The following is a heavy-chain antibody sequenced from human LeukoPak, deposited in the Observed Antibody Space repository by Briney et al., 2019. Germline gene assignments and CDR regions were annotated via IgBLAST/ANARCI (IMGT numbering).Heavy chain of an antibody. CDR3: ARQGSSSWNDAFDI. Sequence: SETLSLTCTVSGGSISSYYWSWIRQPPGRGLEWIGSIYYSGSTNYNPSLKSRVTISVDTSKNQFSLKLSSVTAADTAVYYCARQGSSSWNDAFDIWGQGTMVTVSS. D-gene: IGHD6-13*01. CDR1: GGSISSYY. V-gene: IGHV4-59*08. J-gene: IGHJ3*02. CDR2: IYYSGST.